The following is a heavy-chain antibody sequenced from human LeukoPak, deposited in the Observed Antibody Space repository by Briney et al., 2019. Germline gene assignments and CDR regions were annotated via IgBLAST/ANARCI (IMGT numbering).Heavy chain of an antibody. Sequence: ASVKVSCKASGYTFTRYYMHYVRQAPGQGLEWMGWINPNSGGTHYAQKFQGRVTMTRDTSVNTIYMELSGLRSDDTAVYYCAGGGFYSNYRWVELHFDYWGQGTLVTVSS. CDR1: GYTFTRYY. CDR3: AGGGFYSNYRWVELHFDY. J-gene: IGHJ4*02. CDR2: INPNSGGT. V-gene: IGHV1-2*02. D-gene: IGHD4-11*01.